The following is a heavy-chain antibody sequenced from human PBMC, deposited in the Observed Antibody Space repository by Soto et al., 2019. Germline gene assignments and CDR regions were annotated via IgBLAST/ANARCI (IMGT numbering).Heavy chain of an antibody. V-gene: IGHV3-23*01. CDR2: ISAGGNLI. CDR1: GFTFSNHA. J-gene: IGHJ4*02. D-gene: IGHD6-13*01. CDR3: AKRRGIGAVAKNFDF. Sequence: GGSLRLSCAASGFTFSNHAMSWVRQVPGKGLEWVSGISAGGNLIYYADSVRGRFTMSRDNSKNMLYLQMNSLRAEDTAVYFCAKRRGIGAVAKNFDFWGQGTRVTVSS.